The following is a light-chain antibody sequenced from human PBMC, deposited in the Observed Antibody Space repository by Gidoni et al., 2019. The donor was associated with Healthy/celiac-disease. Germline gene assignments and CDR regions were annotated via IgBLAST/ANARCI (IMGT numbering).Light chain of an antibody. CDR1: QSVSSY. Sequence: ELVLTPSPATLSLSPGERATLSCRARQSVSSYLAWYQQKPGQAPRLLIYDASNRATGIPARFSGSGSGTDFTLTISSLEPEDFAVYYCQQRSNWPLTFGGGTKVEIK. CDR2: DAS. J-gene: IGKJ4*01. CDR3: QQRSNWPLT. V-gene: IGKV3-11*01.